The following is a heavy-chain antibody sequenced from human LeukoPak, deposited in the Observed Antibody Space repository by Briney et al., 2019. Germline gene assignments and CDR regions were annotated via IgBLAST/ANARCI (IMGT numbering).Heavy chain of an antibody. CDR3: ARGGYSYGHDY. CDR2: IKPDGSEK. CDR1: GFAFSGYW. Sequence: GGSLRLSCAASGFAFSGYWMGWVRQAPGKGLEWVAKIKPDGSEKYYVDSVKGRFTISRDKAKNSLYLQMNSLRDEDTAVYYCARGGYSYGHDYWGQGTLVTVSS. J-gene: IGHJ4*02. V-gene: IGHV3-7*01. D-gene: IGHD5-18*01.